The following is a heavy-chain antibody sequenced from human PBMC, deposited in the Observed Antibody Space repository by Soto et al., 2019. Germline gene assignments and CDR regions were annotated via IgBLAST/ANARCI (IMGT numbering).Heavy chain of an antibody. D-gene: IGHD6-19*01. CDR3: ERREKWLVPGWAFDI. V-gene: IGHV5-51*01. Sequence: PWESLQICCKGSGYSFTSYGIGWVRQMPGKGLEWMGIIYPGDSDTRYSPSFQGQVTISADKSISTAYLQWSSLKASDTAMYYCERREKWLVPGWAFDIWGQGTMVTVS. CDR1: GYSFTSYG. J-gene: IGHJ3*02. CDR2: IYPGDSDT.